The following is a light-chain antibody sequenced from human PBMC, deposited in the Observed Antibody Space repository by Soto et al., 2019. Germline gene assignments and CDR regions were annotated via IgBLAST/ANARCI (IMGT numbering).Light chain of an antibody. CDR1: QSVTSSY. V-gene: IGKV3-20*01. CDR3: QQYGYSPPDT. J-gene: IGKJ2*01. CDR2: GAS. Sequence: EIVLTQSPGTLSLSPGERATLSCRASQSVTSSYLAWYQQKPGQAPRLLIYGASSRATGIPDRFSGSGSGTDFTLPISRLEPEDFAVYYRQQYGYSPPDTFGQGTKLEIE.